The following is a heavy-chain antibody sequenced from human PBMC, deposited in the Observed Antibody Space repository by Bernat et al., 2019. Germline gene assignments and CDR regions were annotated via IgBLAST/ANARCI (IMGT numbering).Heavy chain of an antibody. CDR2: IYSGGST. J-gene: IGHJ3*02. Sequence: EVQLVETGGGLIQPGGSLRLSCAASGFTVSSNYMRWVRQAPGKGLEWVSVIYSGGSTYYADSGKGGFTISRDNSKNTMYLQMNSLRAEDTAVYYCAKFYTPDQRKNWGEWPSRVNAFDIWGQGTMVTVSS. CDR3: AKFYTPDQRKNWGEWPSRVNAFDI. CDR1: GFTVSSNY. V-gene: IGHV3-53*02. D-gene: IGHD3-16*01.